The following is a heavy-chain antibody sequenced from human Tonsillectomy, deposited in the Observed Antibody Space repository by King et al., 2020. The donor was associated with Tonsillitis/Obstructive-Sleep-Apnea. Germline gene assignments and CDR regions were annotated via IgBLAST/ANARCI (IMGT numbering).Heavy chain of an antibody. Sequence: VQLQQWGAGLLKPSETLSLTCAVYGGSFSGYYWSWIRQPPGKGLEWIGEINHSGSTNYNPSLKSRVTISVDTSKNQFSLKLSSVTAADTAVYYCARDPLMGSSADYYYYYMDVWGKGTTVTVSS. CDR2: INHSGST. CDR1: GGSFSGYY. J-gene: IGHJ6*03. D-gene: IGHD6-6*01. V-gene: IGHV4-34*01. CDR3: ARDPLMGSSADYYYYYMDV.